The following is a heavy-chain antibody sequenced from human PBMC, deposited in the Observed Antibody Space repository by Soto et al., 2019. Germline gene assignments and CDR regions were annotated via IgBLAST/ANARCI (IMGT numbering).Heavy chain of an antibody. V-gene: IGHV3-33*01. CDR3: ARALPIFWGPHGDY. CDR2: IWYDGSNK. Sequence: GGSLRLSCAASEFTFSNYGMHWVRQAPGKGLEWVAVIWYDGSNKYYADSVKGRFTISRDNSKNTLYLQMNSLRAEDTAVYYCARALPIFWGPHGDYWGQGTLVTVSS. CDR1: EFTFSNYG. J-gene: IGHJ4*02. D-gene: IGHD3-9*01.